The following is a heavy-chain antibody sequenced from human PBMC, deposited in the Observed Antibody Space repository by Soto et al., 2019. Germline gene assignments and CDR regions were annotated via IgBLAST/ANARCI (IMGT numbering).Heavy chain of an antibody. CDR2: IYYSGTT. Sequence: QVQLQESGPGLVKPSETLSLTCTVSGGSISVYYWSWIRQPPGKGLEWIGYIYYSGTTNYDPSLKSRVTMSVDTSKNQFSLKLSSVTAADTAVYYCARLTGGAYLSFYYYIGVWGKGTTVTVSS. CDR1: GGSISVYY. D-gene: IGHD2-8*02. J-gene: IGHJ6*03. V-gene: IGHV4-59*01. CDR3: ARLTGGAYLSFYYYIGV.